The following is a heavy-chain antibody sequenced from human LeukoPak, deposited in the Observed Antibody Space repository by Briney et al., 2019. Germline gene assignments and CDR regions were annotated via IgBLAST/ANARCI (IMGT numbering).Heavy chain of an antibody. CDR1: GFTFSSYA. D-gene: IGHD3-22*01. CDR2: ISYDGSNK. V-gene: IGHV3-30-3*02. J-gene: IGHJ4*02. Sequence: GRSLRLSCAASGFTFSSYAMHWVRQAPGKGLEWVAVISYDGSNKYYADSVKGRFTISRDNSKNTLYLQMNSLRAEDTAVYYCAKESHPHRGYYFDYWGQGTLVTVSS. CDR3: AKESHPHRGYYFDY.